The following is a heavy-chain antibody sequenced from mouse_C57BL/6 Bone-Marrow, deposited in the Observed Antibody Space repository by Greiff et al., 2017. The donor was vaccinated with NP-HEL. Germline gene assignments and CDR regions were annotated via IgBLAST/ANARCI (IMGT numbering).Heavy chain of an antibody. CDR2: LYPGSGST. CDR3: TRSRTTIVGDSYFDF. D-gene: IGHD1-1*01. Sequence: VQLQQPGAELVKPGASVKMSCKASGYTFTSYWLTWVKQRPGQGLEWIGDLYPGSGSTNYNEKFKSKATLTVDTSSSTAYMQLSSLTSEDSAVYYGTRSRTTIVGDSYFDFWGTGTTVTVSS. J-gene: IGHJ1*03. V-gene: IGHV1-55*01. CDR1: GYTFTSYW.